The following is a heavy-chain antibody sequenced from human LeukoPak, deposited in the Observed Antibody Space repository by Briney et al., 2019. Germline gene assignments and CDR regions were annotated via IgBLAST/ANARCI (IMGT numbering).Heavy chain of an antibody. CDR3: AKGIKWHYYDSSGYYYERYFDY. J-gene: IGHJ4*02. D-gene: IGHD3-22*01. Sequence: PGASLRLSCAASGFTFSSYAMSWVRQAPGKGLEWVSAISGSGGSTYYADSVKGRFTISRDNSKNTLYLQMNSLRAEDTAVYYCAKGIKWHYYDSSGYYYERYFDYWGQGTLVTVSS. CDR1: GFTFSSYA. CDR2: ISGSGGST. V-gene: IGHV3-23*01.